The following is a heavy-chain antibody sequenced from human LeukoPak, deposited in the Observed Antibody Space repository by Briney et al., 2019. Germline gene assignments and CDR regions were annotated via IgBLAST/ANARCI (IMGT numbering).Heavy chain of an antibody. J-gene: IGHJ5*02. V-gene: IGHV1-18*01. Sequence: ASVKVSCKPSGYTLTSYVISWVRQAPGQGLEWMGWISGYNGNTNYAQKLQGRVTMTTDTSTSTAYMELTSLRSDDTAVYYCARGNRVTGTTLRWFDPWGQGTLVTVSS. CDR2: ISGYNGNT. CDR1: GYTLTSYV. D-gene: IGHD1-7*01. CDR3: ARGNRVTGTTLRWFDP.